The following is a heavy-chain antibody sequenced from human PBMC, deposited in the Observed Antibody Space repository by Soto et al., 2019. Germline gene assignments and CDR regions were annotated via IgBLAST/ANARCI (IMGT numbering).Heavy chain of an antibody. CDR3: ARIHQNYYGSGSGNWFDP. CDR1: GGSFSGYY. J-gene: IGHJ5*02. CDR2: INHSGST. V-gene: IGHV4-34*01. Sequence: SETLSLTCAVYGGSFSGYYWSWIRQPPGKGLEWIGEINHSGSTNYNPSLKSRVTISVDTSKNQFSLKLSSVTAADTAVYYCARIHQNYYGSGSGNWFDPWGQGTLVTVYS. D-gene: IGHD3-10*01.